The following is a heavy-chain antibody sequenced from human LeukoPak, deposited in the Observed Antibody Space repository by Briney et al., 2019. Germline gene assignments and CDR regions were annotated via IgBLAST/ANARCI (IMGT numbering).Heavy chain of an antibody. Sequence: PGGSLRLSCAASGFTFSSYWMHWVRQAPGKGLVWVSRINSDGGSTSYTDSVKGRFTISRDNAKNTLYLQMNSLRTEDTVVYFCTREKEGYNYGLDYYYMDVWGKGTTATVSS. J-gene: IGHJ6*03. CDR2: INSDGGST. CDR1: GFTFSSYW. V-gene: IGHV3-74*01. CDR3: TREKEGYNYGLDYYYMDV. D-gene: IGHD5-18*01.